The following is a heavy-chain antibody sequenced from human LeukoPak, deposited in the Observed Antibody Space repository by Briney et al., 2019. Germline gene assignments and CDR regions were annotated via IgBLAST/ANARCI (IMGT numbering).Heavy chain of an antibody. V-gene: IGHV4-34*01. CDR2: INHSGST. J-gene: IGHJ3*02. CDR1: GGSFSGYY. Sequence: SETPSLTCAVYGGSFSGYYWSWIRQPPGKGLEWIGEINHSGSTNYNPSLKSRVTISVDTSKNQFSLKLSSVTAADTAVYYCARVYSGSYSGVAFDIWGQGTMVTVSS. CDR3: ARVYSGSYSGVAFDI. D-gene: IGHD1-26*01.